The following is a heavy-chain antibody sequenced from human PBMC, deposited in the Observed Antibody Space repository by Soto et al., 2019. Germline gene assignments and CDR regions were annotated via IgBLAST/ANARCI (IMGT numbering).Heavy chain of an antibody. CDR2: IYHSGST. J-gene: IGHJ5*02. CDR1: GGSISSGGYS. CDR3: ARVVIGYSSNWLDP. D-gene: IGHD5-18*01. V-gene: IGHV4-30-2*01. Sequence: SETLSLTCAVSGGSISSGGYSWSWIRQPPGKGLEWIGYIYHSGSTYYNPSLKSRVTISVDRSKNQFSLKLSSVTAADTAVYYCARVVIGYSSNWLDPWGQGTLVTVYS.